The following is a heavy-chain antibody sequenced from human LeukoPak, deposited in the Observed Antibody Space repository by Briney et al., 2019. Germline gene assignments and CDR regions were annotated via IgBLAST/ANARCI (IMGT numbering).Heavy chain of an antibody. CDR2: IYPGDSDT. CDR1: GYSFTSYW. D-gene: IGHD3-22*01. Sequence: GESLKISCKGSGYSFTSYWIGWVRQMPGKGLEWMGIIYPGDSDTRYSPSFQGQVTISADKSISTAYLQWSSLKASDTAMYYCARYPQMVMEAFDIWGQGTMVTVSS. J-gene: IGHJ3*02. V-gene: IGHV5-51*01. CDR3: ARYPQMVMEAFDI.